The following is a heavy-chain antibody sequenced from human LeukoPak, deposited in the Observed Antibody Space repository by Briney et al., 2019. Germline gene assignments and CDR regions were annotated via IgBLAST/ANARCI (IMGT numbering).Heavy chain of an antibody. CDR3: ASETDY. V-gene: IGHV3-30*04. Sequence: GGSLRLSCAASGFTFSSYAMHWVRQAPGKGLEWVAVISYDGSNKYSADSVKGRFTISRDNSKNTLYLQMHSLRAEDTAVYYCASETDYWGQGTLVTVSS. J-gene: IGHJ4*02. CDR2: ISYDGSNK. CDR1: GFTFSSYA.